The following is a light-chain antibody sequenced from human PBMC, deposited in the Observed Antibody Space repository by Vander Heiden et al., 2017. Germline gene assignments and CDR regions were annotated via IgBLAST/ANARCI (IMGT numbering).Light chain of an antibody. CDR2: GIS. J-gene: IGKJ1*01. Sequence: EIVLTQSPGSLSLSPGERATLSCRASQRISSNYLAWYQQKPGQAPQLVIYGISRGAAGVPDRFSGSGSGTDFTLTISRLEPEDFAVYYCQQYGNSPWTFGQGTKVEV. V-gene: IGKV3-20*01. CDR1: QRISSNY. CDR3: QQYGNSPWT.